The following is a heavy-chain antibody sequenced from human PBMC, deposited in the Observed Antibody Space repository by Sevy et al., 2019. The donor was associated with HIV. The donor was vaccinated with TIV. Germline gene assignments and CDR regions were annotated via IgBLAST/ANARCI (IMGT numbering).Heavy chain of an antibody. J-gene: IGHJ4*02. Sequence: ASVKVSCKASGYTFASYGISWVRQAPGQGLEWMGWMSAYNGNTNYAQKLQGRVTMATDTSTSTAYMELRSLRSDDTAVYYCARDYGDYGEFDYWGQGTLVTVSS. V-gene: IGHV1-18*04. CDR3: ARDYGDYGEFDY. CDR2: MSAYNGNT. D-gene: IGHD4-17*01. CDR1: GYTFASYG.